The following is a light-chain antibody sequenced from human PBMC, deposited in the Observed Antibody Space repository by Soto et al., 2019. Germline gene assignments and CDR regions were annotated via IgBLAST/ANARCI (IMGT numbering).Light chain of an antibody. J-gene: IGKJ4*01. CDR1: QNINRW. CDR3: LQYNVYPLT. Sequence: DIQMTQSPSTLSASVGDTVTITCRASQNINRWLAWYQQRPGKAPNLLIHKASSLEGGVPSRFSGSSSGTEFTLTISSLQPDDIATYFCLQYNVYPLTSGGGTKVEI. CDR2: KAS. V-gene: IGKV1-5*03.